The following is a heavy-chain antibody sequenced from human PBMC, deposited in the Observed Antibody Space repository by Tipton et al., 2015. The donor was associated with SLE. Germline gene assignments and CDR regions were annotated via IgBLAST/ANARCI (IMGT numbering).Heavy chain of an antibody. CDR1: GGSVSSGSYY. V-gene: IGHV4-61*01. CDR2: INHSGST. D-gene: IGHD3-10*01. J-gene: IGHJ6*03. CDR3: ARDSWMLGSGSQGNYYYYYMDV. Sequence: LRLSCTVSGGSVSSGSYYWSWIRQPPGKGLEWIGEINHSGSTNYNPSLKSRVTISVDTSKNQFSLKLSSVTAADTAVYYCARDSWMLGSGSQGNYYYYYMDVWGKGTTVTVSS.